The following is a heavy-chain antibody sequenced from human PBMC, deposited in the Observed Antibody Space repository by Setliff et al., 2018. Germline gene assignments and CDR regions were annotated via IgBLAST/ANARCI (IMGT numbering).Heavy chain of an antibody. CDR2: ISYSGTP. Sequence: PSETLSLTCTVSDDSFTSSRYYWGWIRQAPGSGLEWIGSISYSGTPYYNASVESRVTISVDTSKNQFSLKLSSVIAADTAVYYCARGVSSVSWTPRYWGRGILVTVSS. J-gene: IGHJ4*02. CDR1: DDSFTSSRYY. D-gene: IGHD6-19*01. CDR3: ARGVSSVSWTPRY. V-gene: IGHV4-39*07.